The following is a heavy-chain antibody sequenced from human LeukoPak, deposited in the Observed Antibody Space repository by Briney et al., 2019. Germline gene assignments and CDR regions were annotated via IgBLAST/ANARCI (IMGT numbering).Heavy chain of an antibody. J-gene: IGHJ4*02. CDR2: IREDGTKK. V-gene: IGHV3-7*01. CDR3: SRHVGISF. Sequence: GGSLRLSCVESGFTFSSYWMTWVRQAPGEGLEWVGNIREDGTKKNNVDSVKGGFTISRDKVQKSLFLQISNPRDEETALYYCSRHVGISFWGQGTLVTVSS. CDR1: GFTFSSYW. D-gene: IGHD7-27*01.